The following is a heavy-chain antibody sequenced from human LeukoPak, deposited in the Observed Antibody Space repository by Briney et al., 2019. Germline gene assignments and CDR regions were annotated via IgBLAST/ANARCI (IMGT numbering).Heavy chain of an antibody. J-gene: IGHJ3*02. Sequence: PGRSLRLSCAASGFTFDDYAMHWVRQAPGKGLEWVSGISWNSGSIGYADSVKGRFTISRDNAKNSLYLQMNSLRAEDTAVYYCARELYYYDSSGYSRLWPGSDAFDIWGQGTMVTVSS. CDR1: GFTFDDYA. V-gene: IGHV3-9*01. CDR2: ISWNSGSI. D-gene: IGHD3-22*01. CDR3: ARELYYYDSSGYSRLWPGSDAFDI.